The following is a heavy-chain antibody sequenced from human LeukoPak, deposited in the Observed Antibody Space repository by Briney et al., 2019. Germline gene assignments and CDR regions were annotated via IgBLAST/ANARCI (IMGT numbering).Heavy chain of an antibody. CDR1: GYLFTNYW. V-gene: IGHV5-51*01. D-gene: IGHD3-22*01. CDR3: ARLRYYDSPRVYFDY. Sequence: GESLKISCKGAGYLFTNYWIGWVRPMPGKGLEWMGSNYPGDSDIRYSPSFQGQVTISADKSISTAYLQWSSLKASDTAMYYCARLRYYDSPRVYFDYWGQGTLVTVSS. CDR2: NYPGDSDI. J-gene: IGHJ4*02.